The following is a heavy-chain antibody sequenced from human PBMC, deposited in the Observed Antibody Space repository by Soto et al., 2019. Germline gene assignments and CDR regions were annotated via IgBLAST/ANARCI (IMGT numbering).Heavy chain of an antibody. CDR1: GFTFGNYW. J-gene: IGHJ4*02. CDR2: ISDYGRI. V-gene: IGHV3-74*01. D-gene: IGHD1-1*01. CDR3: ARGGLEPFDH. Sequence: LGGSLRLSCAASGFTFGNYWMHWVRQAPGKGLVWVSRISDYGRINYADSVKDRFIISRDDARSELYLQLNDLRVEDTATYYCARGGLEPFDHWGQGAQVTVSS.